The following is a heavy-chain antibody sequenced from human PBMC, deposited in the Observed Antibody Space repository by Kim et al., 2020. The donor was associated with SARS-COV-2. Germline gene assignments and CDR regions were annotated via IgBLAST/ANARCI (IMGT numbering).Heavy chain of an antibody. V-gene: IGHV3-23*03. CDR3: AKDSGGGYYYYYGMDV. D-gene: IGHD3-10*01. J-gene: IGHJ6*02. Sequence: DSVKGRFTNSRDDSQNTMYLQMNSLGAEDTAVYYCAKDSGGGYYYYYGMDVWGQGTTVTVSS.